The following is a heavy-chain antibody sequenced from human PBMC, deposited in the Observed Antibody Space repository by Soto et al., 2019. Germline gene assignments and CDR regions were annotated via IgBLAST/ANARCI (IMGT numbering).Heavy chain of an antibody. D-gene: IGHD2-15*01. Sequence: PGGSLRLSCAGSGFTFSNYGLHWVRQAPGKGLEWVAVISYDGSHKYYADSVKGRFTISRDNSNNKLYLQMDSLRAEDTAVYYCAKDGAPRYCSRSSCHPAGAYWGQGTLVTVSS. CDR1: GFTFSNYG. V-gene: IGHV3-30*18. CDR3: AKDGAPRYCSRSSCHPAGAY. CDR2: ISYDGSHK. J-gene: IGHJ4*02.